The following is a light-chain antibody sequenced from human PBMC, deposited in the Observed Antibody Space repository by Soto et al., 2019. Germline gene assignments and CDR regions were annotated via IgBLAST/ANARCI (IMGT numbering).Light chain of an antibody. CDR3: CSYAGSPRYV. V-gene: IGLV2-11*01. J-gene: IGLJ1*01. CDR1: SSDVGGYNY. Sequence: QSALTQPSSVAGSTGQSVTISCTGTSSDVGGYNYVSWYQQHPGKAPKVMIYDVSERPSGVTDRFSGSKSGNTASLTISGLQAEDEADYYCCSYAGSPRYVLGTGTKVTVL. CDR2: DVS.